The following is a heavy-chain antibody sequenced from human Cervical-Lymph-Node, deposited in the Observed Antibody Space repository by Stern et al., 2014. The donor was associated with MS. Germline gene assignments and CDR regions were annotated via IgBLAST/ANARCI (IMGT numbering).Heavy chain of an antibody. CDR2: IIPVFGTP. V-gene: IGHV1-69*01. J-gene: IGHJ6*02. Sequence: QVQLGQSGAEVQKPGSSVKVSCKASGDTSNTDAIHWVRQAPGQGLEWMGGIIPVFGTPVYAQRFKVRVSIAADESTATDYMELSSLRSDDTAVYYCARGASSAAWYKHAVDVWGQGTTVTVSS. CDR1: GDTSNTDA. CDR3: ARGASSAAWYKHAVDV. D-gene: IGHD1-14*01.